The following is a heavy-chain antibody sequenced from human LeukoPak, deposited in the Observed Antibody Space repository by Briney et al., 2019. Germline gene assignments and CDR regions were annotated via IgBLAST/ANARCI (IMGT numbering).Heavy chain of an antibody. D-gene: IGHD1-7*01. J-gene: IGHJ4*02. CDR3: ATAARTNPPFDY. CDR1: GFTVSSNY. V-gene: IGHV3-53*01. CDR2: IYSGGST. Sequence: GGSLRLSCAASGFTVSSNYMSWVRQAPGKGLEWVSVIYSGGSTYYADSVKGRFTISRDNPKNTLYLQMNSLRAEDTAVYYCATAARTNPPFDYWGQGTLVTVSS.